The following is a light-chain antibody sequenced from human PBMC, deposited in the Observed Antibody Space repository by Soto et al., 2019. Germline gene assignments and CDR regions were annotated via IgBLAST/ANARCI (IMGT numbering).Light chain of an antibody. CDR1: QSVSSY. J-gene: IGKJ5*01. V-gene: IGKV3-11*01. CDR2: DTS. Sequence: EIVLTQSPATLSLPPGERATLSCRASQSVSSYLAWYQQKPGQAPRLLIYDTSNRATGIPARFSGSGSGTDFTLTISSLEPEDFAVYYLQQRINWLITFGQGTRLEI. CDR3: QQRINWLIT.